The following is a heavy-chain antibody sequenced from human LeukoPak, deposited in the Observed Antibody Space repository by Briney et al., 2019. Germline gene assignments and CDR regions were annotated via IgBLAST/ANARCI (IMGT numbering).Heavy chain of an antibody. CDR3: ARTVAGNYYYYGMDV. CDR2: INAGNGNT. Sequence: VASVKVSCKASGYTFTSYAMHWVRQAPRQRLEWMGWINAGNGNTKYSQKFQGRVTITRDTSASTAYMELSSLRSEDTAVYYCARTVAGNYYYYGMDVWGQGTTVTVSS. CDR1: GYTFTSYA. J-gene: IGHJ6*02. V-gene: IGHV1-3*01. D-gene: IGHD6-19*01.